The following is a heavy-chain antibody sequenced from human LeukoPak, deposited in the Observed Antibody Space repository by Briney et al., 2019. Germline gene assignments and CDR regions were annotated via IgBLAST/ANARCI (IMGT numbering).Heavy chain of an antibody. CDR2: IRYDGSNK. CDR1: GFTFSSYG. Sequence: GGSLRLSCAASGFTFSSYGMHWVRQAPGKGLEWVAFIRYDGSNKYYADSVKGRFTISRDNSKNTLYLQMNSLRADDTAVYYCAKIGGEERTYSSGVFDYWGQGTLVTVSS. CDR3: AKIGGEERTYSSGVFDY. V-gene: IGHV3-30*02. J-gene: IGHJ4*02. D-gene: IGHD6-19*01.